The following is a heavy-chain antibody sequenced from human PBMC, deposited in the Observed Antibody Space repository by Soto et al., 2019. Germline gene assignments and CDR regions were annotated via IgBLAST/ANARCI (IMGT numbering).Heavy chain of an antibody. J-gene: IGHJ4*02. CDR3: ARGAAVAGRFDY. CDR1: GGSISSYY. CDR2: IYYSGST. V-gene: IGHV4-59*01. Sequence: SATLSLTCTGSGGSISSYYWSWIRQSPGKGLEWIGYIYYSGSTNYNPSLKSRVTISLDTSKNQLSLKLSPVTAADTAVYYCARGAAVAGRFDYWGQGALVTVSS. D-gene: IGHD6-19*01.